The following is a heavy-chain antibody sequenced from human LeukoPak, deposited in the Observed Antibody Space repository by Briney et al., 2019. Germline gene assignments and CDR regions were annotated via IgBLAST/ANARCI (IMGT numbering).Heavy chain of an antibody. J-gene: IGHJ4*02. CDR3: ARGYYYDSSGYPPFEY. CDR2: INPSGGST. D-gene: IGHD3-22*01. V-gene: IGHV1-46*01. Sequence: ASVKVSCKASGYTFTSYYMHWVRQAPGQGLEWMGIINPSGGSTSYARKFQGRVTMTRDTSTSTVYMELSSLRSEDTAVYYCARGYYYDSSGYPPFEYWGQGTLVTVSS. CDR1: GYTFTSYY.